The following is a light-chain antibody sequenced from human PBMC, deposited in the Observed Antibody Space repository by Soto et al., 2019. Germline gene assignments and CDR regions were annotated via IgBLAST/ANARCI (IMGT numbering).Light chain of an antibody. Sequence: DIQMTQSPSSLSASVGDRVTITCRSSQSIDRSLSWYQQKPGEAPNLLIYAASGLQTGVPSRLSGGASGTDFTLTISSVQLDDFPTYYCQQSYTTPWTFGQGTKVEMK. V-gene: IGKV1-39*01. CDR3: QQSYTTPWT. CDR1: QSIDRS. J-gene: IGKJ1*01. CDR2: AAS.